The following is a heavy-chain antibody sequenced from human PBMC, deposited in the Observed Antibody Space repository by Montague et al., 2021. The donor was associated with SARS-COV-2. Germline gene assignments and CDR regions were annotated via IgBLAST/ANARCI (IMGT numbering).Heavy chain of an antibody. V-gene: IGHV3-64*01. Sequence: SLRLSCAASGFTFSSYAMHWVRQAPGKGLEYVSAISSNGGSTYYANSAKGRFTISRDNSKNTLYLQMGSLRAEDMAVYYCARVVYADCSSTSCYTSSYVMDVWGKGTTVTVSS. J-gene: IGHJ6*03. CDR2: ISSNGGST. CDR3: ARVVYADCSSTSCYTSSYVMDV. D-gene: IGHD2-2*02. CDR1: GFTFSSYA.